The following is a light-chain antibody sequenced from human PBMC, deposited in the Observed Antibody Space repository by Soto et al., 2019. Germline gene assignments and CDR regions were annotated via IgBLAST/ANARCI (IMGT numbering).Light chain of an antibody. V-gene: IGKV3-15*01. J-gene: IGKJ1*01. CDR3: LQHYSWPWT. Sequence: EIVMTQSPATLSVSPGERATLSCRASQSISSNLAWYQEKPGQTPRLLIYGASTRAAGFPARFSGSGSGTEFTLTISSLQSEDFAVYYCLQHYSWPWTFGQGTKVEIK. CDR1: QSISSN. CDR2: GAS.